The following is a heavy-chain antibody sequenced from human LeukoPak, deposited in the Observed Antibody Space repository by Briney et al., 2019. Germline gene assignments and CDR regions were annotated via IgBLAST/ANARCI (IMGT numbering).Heavy chain of an antibody. D-gene: IGHD2-2*01. CDR2: IIPIFGTA. CDR1: GGTFSSYA. CDR3: ARDLMYCDTMSCYDGDFDY. V-gene: IGHV1-69*05. Sequence: ASVKVSCKASGGTFSSYAISWVRQAPGQGLEWMGGIIPIFGTANYARKFQGGVTMTIDTSTTTVYMELRSLRSDDTAIYYCARDLMYCDTMSCYDGDFDYWGQGTPVTVSS. J-gene: IGHJ4*02.